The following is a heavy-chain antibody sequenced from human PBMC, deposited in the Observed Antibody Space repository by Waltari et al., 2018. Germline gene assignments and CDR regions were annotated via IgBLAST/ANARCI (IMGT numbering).Heavy chain of an antibody. Sequence: EVQLVESGGGVVRPGGSLRLSCAASGFTFDDYGMSWVRQAPGKGLEWVSGINWNGVSTGYADSVKGRFTISRDNAKTSLYLQMNSLRAEDTALYYCARAKTSGPLDAFDIWGQGTMVTVSS. V-gene: IGHV3-20*04. CDR1: GFTFDDYG. CDR3: ARAKTSGPLDAFDI. CDR2: INWNGVST. J-gene: IGHJ3*02. D-gene: IGHD2-15*01.